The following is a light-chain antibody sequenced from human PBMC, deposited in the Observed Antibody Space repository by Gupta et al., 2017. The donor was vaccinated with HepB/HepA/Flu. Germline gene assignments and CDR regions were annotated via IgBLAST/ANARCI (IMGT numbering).Light chain of an antibody. Sequence: QLVLTQSPSASASLGASVKLTCPLSSGHSSYAIAWHQQQPEKGPRYLMKLNSDGSHSKGDGIPDRFSGSSSGAERYLTISSLQSEDEADYYCQTWGTGIQLVFGGGTKLTVL. CDR1: SGHSSYA. CDR2: LNSDGSH. V-gene: IGLV4-69*01. J-gene: IGLJ2*01. CDR3: QTWGTGIQLV.